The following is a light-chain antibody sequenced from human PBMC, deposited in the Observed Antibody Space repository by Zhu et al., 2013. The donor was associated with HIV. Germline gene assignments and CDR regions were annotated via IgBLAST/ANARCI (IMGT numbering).Light chain of an antibody. V-gene: IGLV1-51*01. CDR3: GTWDSTLGAYV. CDR1: GSNIGNNF. J-gene: IGLJ1*01. CDR2: DND. Sequence: QSVLTQPPSVSAASGQKVTVTCSGSGSNIGNNFVSWYKQLPGTAPKLLIYDNDLRPSGIPDRFSGSKSGTSATLGITGLQTGDEADYFCGTWDSTLGAYVLGTGTKVTVL.